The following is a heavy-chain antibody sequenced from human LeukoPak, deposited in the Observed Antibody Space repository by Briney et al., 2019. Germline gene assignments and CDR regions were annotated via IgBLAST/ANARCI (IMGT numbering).Heavy chain of an antibody. CDR3: ARARYSSGWSNIDY. V-gene: IGHV3-74*01. D-gene: IGHD6-19*01. Sequence: PGGSLRLSCAASGFTFSSYWMHWVRQAPGKGLVWVSRINSDGSSTSYADSVKGRFTISRDNAKNTLCLQMNSLRAEDTAVYYCARARYSSGWSNIDYWGQGTLVTVSS. CDR1: GFTFSSYW. J-gene: IGHJ4*02. CDR2: INSDGSST.